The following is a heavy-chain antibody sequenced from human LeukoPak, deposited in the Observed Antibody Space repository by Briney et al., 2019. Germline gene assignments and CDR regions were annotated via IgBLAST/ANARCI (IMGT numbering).Heavy chain of an antibody. D-gene: IGHD3-3*01. CDR3: AWCLTIFGVVNDAFDI. CDR2: INSDGSST. Sequence: PGGSLRLSCAASGLTFSNYWMHWVRQAPGKGLVWVSLINSDGSSTIYADSVKDRFTISRYNAKNTLYLQMNSLRAEDTAVYYCAWCLTIFGVVNDAFDIWGEGTMVTDSP. CDR1: GLTFSNYW. V-gene: IGHV3-74*01. J-gene: IGHJ3*02.